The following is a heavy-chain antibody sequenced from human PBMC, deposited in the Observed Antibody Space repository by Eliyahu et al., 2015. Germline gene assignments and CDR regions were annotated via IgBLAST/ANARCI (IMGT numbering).Heavy chain of an antibody. CDR1: GFPFVVYF. V-gene: IGHV3-21*01. D-gene: IGHD3-10*01. CDR3: ARENGDQAFDF. J-gene: IGHJ3*01. CDR2: LSGGGDHV. Sequence: EVQLVESGGGLVKPGGSLRLSCAASGFPFVVYFINWVRQAPGKGLEWVSSLSGGGDHVYYADSLRGRFTISRDNARNSLYLQMDSLRAEDTAVYYCARENGDQAFDFWGQGTMVTVSS.